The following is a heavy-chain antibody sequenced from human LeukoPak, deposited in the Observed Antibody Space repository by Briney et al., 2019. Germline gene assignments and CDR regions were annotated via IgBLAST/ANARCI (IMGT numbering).Heavy chain of an antibody. Sequence: SETLSLTCGVSCDSISSSSYYLGWIRQSPGKGLEWIASIHYSGSTYYNPSLKSRVTISVDMSKNLFSLKLSSVTAADTAVYYCARHHIALYGSGSYYFDTWGQGTLVTVSS. J-gene: IGHJ4*02. CDR1: CDSISSSSYY. D-gene: IGHD3-10*01. CDR3: ARHHIALYGSGSYYFDT. V-gene: IGHV4-39*01. CDR2: IHYSGST.